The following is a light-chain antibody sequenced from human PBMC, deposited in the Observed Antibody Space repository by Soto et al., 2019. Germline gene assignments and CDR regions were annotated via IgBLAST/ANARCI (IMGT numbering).Light chain of an antibody. CDR3: QQSEAYPLT. J-gene: IGKJ4*01. CDR1: ESISSW. V-gene: IGKV1-5*03. Sequence: DIQMTQSPSTLSASVGDRVTITCRASESISSWLAWYQQKPGKAPKLLIYEASSLESGVPSRFSGSGSGTEFTLTISSLQPDDFATYSCQQSEAYPLTFGGGTKVEIK. CDR2: EAS.